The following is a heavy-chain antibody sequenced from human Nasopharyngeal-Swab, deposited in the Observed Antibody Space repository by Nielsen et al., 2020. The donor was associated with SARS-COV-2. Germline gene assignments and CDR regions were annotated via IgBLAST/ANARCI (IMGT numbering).Heavy chain of an antibody. Sequence: SETLSLTCSVPGGSIRSSSYYWGWIRQPPGKGLEWIGSIFYSGSTYYNPSLKSRVTISVDTSKNQFSLRLSSVTAADTAVYYCARRGSSGWYGEWGQGTLVTVSS. CDR1: GGSIRSSSYY. D-gene: IGHD6-19*01. CDR2: IFYSGST. V-gene: IGHV4-39*01. J-gene: IGHJ4*02. CDR3: ARRGSSGWYGE.